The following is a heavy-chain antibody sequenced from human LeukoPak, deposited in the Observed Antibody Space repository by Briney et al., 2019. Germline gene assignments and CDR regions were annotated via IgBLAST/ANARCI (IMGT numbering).Heavy chain of an antibody. CDR1: GFTFTISA. CDR3: AGYCSGGSCPRAPLPFDY. CDR2: IVVGSGNT. V-gene: IGHV1-58*01. Sequence: GTSVTVSFTASGFTFTISAVQWVRQARGQRLEWIGWIVVGSGNTNYAQKFQERVTITRDMSTSTAYMELSSLRSEDTAVYYCAGYCSGGSCPRAPLPFDYWGQGTLVTVSS. D-gene: IGHD2-15*01. J-gene: IGHJ4*02.